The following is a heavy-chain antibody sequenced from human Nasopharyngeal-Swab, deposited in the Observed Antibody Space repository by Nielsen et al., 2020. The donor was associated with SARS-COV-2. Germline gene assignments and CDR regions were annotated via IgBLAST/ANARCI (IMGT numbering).Heavy chain of an antibody. CDR3: ASSHCDFWSGYYLGVDY. J-gene: IGHJ4*02. D-gene: IGHD3-3*01. V-gene: IGHV3-7*01. Sequence: GESLKISWGASGFTFSSYLMSGVRQAPGKGLAWVDNIKQDGSEKYYVDSVKGRFTISRDNAKNSLYLQMNSLRAEDTAVYYCASSHCDFWSGYYLGVDYWGQGTLVTVSS. CDR1: GFTFSSYL. CDR2: IKQDGSEK.